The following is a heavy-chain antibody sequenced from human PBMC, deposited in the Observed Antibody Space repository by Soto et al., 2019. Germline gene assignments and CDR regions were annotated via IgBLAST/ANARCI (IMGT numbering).Heavy chain of an antibody. CDR2: ISGSGGST. CDR1: GFTFSSYA. CDR3: AKGTEPRGYSYGYEDY. J-gene: IGHJ4*02. V-gene: IGHV3-23*01. D-gene: IGHD5-18*01. Sequence: PGGSLRLSCAASGFTFSSYAMSWVRQAPGKGLEWVSAISGSGGSTYYADSVKGRFTISRDNSKNTLYLQMNSLRAEDTAVYYCAKGTEPRGYSYGYEDYWGQGTLVTVSS.